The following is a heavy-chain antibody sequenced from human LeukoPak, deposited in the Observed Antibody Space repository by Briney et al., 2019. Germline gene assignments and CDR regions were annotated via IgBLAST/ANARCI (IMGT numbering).Heavy chain of an antibody. CDR1: GGSISSYY. CDR2: IYYSGST. Sequence: SETLSLTCTVSGGSISSYYWSWIRQPPGKGLEWIGYIYYSGSTNYNPSLKSRVTISVDTSKNQFSLKLSSVTAADTAVYYCARGQQWLYGMDVWGQGTTVTVSS. D-gene: IGHD6-19*01. J-gene: IGHJ6*02. CDR3: ARGQQWLYGMDV. V-gene: IGHV4-59*08.